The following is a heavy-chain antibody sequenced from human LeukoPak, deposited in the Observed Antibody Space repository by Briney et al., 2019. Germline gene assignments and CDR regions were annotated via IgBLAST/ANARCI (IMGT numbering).Heavy chain of an antibody. CDR3: ARVLRFLEWSENWFGP. CDR1: GGSTSSSSYY. V-gene: IGHV4-39*01. J-gene: IGHJ5*02. CDR2: IYYGGST. Sequence: PSETLSLTCTVSGGSTSSSSYYWGWIRQPPGKGLEWIGSIYYGGSTYYNPSLKSRVTISVDTSKNQFSLKLSSVTAADTAVYYCARVLRFLEWSENWFGPWGQGTLVTVSS. D-gene: IGHD3-3*01.